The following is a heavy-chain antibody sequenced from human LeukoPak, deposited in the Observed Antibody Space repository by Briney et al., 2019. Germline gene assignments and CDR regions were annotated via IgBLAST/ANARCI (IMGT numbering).Heavy chain of an antibody. D-gene: IGHD4-11*01. Sequence: GGSLRLSCAASGYIFSDHAMHWVRQAPGKGLEWVAVTVGGGDGTYYADSVKGRFTISRDNSNNTLYLQMNSLRAEDTAVYYCAKLTTSWGQGTLVTVSS. J-gene: IGHJ4*02. CDR3: AKLTTS. CDR2: TVGGGDGT. V-gene: IGHV3-23*01. CDR1: GYIFSDHA.